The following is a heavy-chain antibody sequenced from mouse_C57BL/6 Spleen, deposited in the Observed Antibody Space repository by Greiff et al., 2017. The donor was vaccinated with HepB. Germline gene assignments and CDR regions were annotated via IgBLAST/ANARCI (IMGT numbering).Heavy chain of an antibody. V-gene: IGHV1-54*01. J-gene: IGHJ4*01. CDR1: GYAFTNYL. D-gene: IGHD4-1*02. CDR3: ASPTGTGAMDY. CDR2: INPGSGGT. Sequence: VKLQESGAELVRPGTSVKVSCKASGYAFTNYLIEWVKQRPGQGLEWIGVINPGSGGTNYNEKFKGKATLTADKSSSTAYMQLSSLTSEDSAVYFCASPTGTGAMDYWGQGTSVTVSS.